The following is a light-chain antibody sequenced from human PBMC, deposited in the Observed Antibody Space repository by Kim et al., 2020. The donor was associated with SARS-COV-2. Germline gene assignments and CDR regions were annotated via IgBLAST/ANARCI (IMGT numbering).Light chain of an antibody. CDR2: GAS. Sequence: SPGERATLSCRASQTVTSNYLAWYQQKPGQAPRLLIYGASSRATGIPDRFSGSGSGTDFTLTISRLEPEDFAVYYCQQYGSSPATFGKGTKVEIK. V-gene: IGKV3-20*01. J-gene: IGKJ1*01. CDR3: QQYGSSPAT. CDR1: QTVTSNY.